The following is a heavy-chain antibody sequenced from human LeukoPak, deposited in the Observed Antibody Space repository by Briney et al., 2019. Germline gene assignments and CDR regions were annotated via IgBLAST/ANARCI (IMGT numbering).Heavy chain of an antibody. D-gene: IGHD3-16*01. CDR1: AFIFGGHG. J-gene: IGHJ4*02. V-gene: IGHV3-48*04. CDR3: ARAGLFLDATNLAPRWDYIDY. CDR2: ISSSGSSI. Sequence: PGGSLRLSCEGPAFIFGGHGINWVRQPAGKGLEWVSYISSSGSSIYYADSVKGRFTISRDNAKNSLYLQMNSLRAEDTAVYYCARAGLFLDATNLAPRWDYIDYWGQGTLVTVSS.